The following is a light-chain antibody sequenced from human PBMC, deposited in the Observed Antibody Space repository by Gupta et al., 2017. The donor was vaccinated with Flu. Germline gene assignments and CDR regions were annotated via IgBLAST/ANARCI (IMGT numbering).Light chain of an antibody. CDR2: EDD. CDR1: ELPNKY. Sequence: SYELTQPPSVSVSPGHTASITCSGSELPNKYAYWYKQQSGQAPILVIYEDDKRPSGIPERFSGSSSGTMATLTLSGAQVEDEADYYCYSTDSSDNVVFGGGTKLTVL. J-gene: IGLJ3*02. V-gene: IGLV3-10*01. CDR3: YSTDSSDNVV.